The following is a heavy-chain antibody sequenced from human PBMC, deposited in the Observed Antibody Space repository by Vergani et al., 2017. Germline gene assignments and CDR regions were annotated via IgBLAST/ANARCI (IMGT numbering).Heavy chain of an antibody. Sequence: QVQLVQSGAEVKKPGASVKVSCKASGYTFTSYYMHWVRQAPGQGLEWVGIINPSGGSTSYAQKFQGRVTMTRDTSTSTVYMELSSLRSEDTAVYYCARVKGYCSSTSCQRPFDYWGQGTLVTVSS. V-gene: IGHV1-46*03. CDR2: INPSGGST. J-gene: IGHJ4*02. CDR3: ARVKGYCSSTSCQRPFDY. D-gene: IGHD2-2*01. CDR1: GYTFTSYY.